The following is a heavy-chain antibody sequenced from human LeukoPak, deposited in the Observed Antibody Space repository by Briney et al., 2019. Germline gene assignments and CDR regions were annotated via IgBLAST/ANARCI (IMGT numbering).Heavy chain of an antibody. D-gene: IGHD6-19*01. J-gene: IGHJ4*02. CDR1: GFTFSSYA. V-gene: IGHV3-23*01. CDR2: ISGSGGST. Sequence: GSLRLSCVASGFTFSSYAMSWVRQAPGKGLEWGSCISGSGGSTYYADSVKGRFTISRDNSKNTLFLQMNRLRAEDTAVYYRAKETYSSGWYPYFDYWGQGTLVTVSS. CDR3: AKETYSSGWYPYFDY.